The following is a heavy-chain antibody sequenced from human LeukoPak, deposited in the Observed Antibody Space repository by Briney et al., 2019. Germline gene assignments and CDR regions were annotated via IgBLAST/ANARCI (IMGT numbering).Heavy chain of an antibody. J-gene: IGHJ4*02. D-gene: IGHD3-10*01. Sequence: GGSLRLSCAASGFTFNGAWMSWVRQAPGKGLEWVGLIKTNIEGGTTDYAAAVKGRFTISRDDAKTTVYLQMNSLKTEDTALYYCTTPGKPLFGESRNWGQGTLVTVSS. CDR2: IKTNIEGGTT. CDR3: TTPGKPLFGESRN. V-gene: IGHV3-15*01. CDR1: GFTFNGAW.